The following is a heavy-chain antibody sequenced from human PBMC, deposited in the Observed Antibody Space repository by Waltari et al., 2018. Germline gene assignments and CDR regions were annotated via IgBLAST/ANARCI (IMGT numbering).Heavy chain of an antibody. CDR3: ARYSSSSGVNY. Sequence: EVQLVESGGGLVQPGGSLRLSCSASTFTFTDSAMHWVRQAAGKGLEYVSSISADGSSTYYADSVKGRFTISRDNSKDTLYLHMSSLRREDTAVYYCARYSSSSGVNYWGQGTLVTVSS. J-gene: IGHJ4*02. CDR2: ISADGSST. V-gene: IGHV3-64D*06. CDR1: TFTFTDSA. D-gene: IGHD6-6*01.